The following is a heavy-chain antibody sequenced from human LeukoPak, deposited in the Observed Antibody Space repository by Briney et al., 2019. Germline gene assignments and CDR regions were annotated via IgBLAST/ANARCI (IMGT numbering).Heavy chain of an antibody. CDR2: ISYDGSNK. CDR1: GFTFSSYG. J-gene: IGHJ4*02. D-gene: IGHD3-9*01. CDR3: AKGFRDYDILTGYIWVDY. V-gene: IGHV3-30*18. Sequence: PGGSLRLSCAASGFTFSSYGMHWVRQAPGKGLEWVAVISYDGSNKYYADSVEGRFTISRDNSKNTLYLQMNSLRAEDTAVYYCAKGFRDYDILTGYIWVDYWGQGTLVTVSS.